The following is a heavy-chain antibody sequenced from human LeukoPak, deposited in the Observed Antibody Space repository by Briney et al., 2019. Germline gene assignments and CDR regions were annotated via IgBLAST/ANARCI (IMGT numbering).Heavy chain of an antibody. J-gene: IGHJ4*02. D-gene: IGHD2-15*01. CDR1: GYTFTGYY. V-gene: IGHV1-2*02. Sequence: ASVKVSCKASGYTFTGYYMHWVRQAPGQGLEWMGWINPNSGGTNYAQKFQGRVTMTRDTSISTAYMELSRLRSDDTAVYYCARLVSLLGYCSGGSCYSNDYWGQGTLVTVSS. CDR2: INPNSGGT. CDR3: ARLVSLLGYCSGGSCYSNDY.